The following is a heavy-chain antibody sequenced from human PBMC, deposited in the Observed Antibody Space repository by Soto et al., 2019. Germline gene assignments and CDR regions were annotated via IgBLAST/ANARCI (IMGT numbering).Heavy chain of an antibody. V-gene: IGHV3-23*01. CDR1: GFTFSSYA. J-gene: IGHJ4*02. Sequence: AGGSLRLSCAASGFTFSSYAMSWVRQAPGKGLESVSAISGSGGSTYYADSVKGRSTISRDNSKNTLYLQMNSLRVEDTAVYYCARTRGPDYWGQGTLVTVPQ. CDR2: ISGSGGST. CDR3: ARTRGPDY. D-gene: IGHD2-8*02.